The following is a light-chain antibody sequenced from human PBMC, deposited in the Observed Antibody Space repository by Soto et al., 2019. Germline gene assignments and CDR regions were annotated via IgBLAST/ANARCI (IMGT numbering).Light chain of an antibody. J-gene: IGLJ3*02. CDR2: EVS. CDR1: SSDVGGYNY. CDR3: SSYTSSSTRV. V-gene: IGLV2-14*01. Sequence: QSALTQPDSVSGSPGQSITISCTGTSSDVGGYNYVSWYQQHPGKAPKLMIYEVSNRPSGVSNRFSGSKSGNTASLTISGLQAEGEADYYCSSYTSSSTRVFGGGTKLTVL.